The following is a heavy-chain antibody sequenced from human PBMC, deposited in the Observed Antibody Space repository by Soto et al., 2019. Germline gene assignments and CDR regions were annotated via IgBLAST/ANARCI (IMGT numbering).Heavy chain of an antibody. CDR1: GGTFSSYA. V-gene: IGHV1-69*13. Sequence: SVKVSCKASGGTFSSYAISWVRQAPGQGLEWMGGIIPIFGTANYAQKFQGRVTITADESTSTAYMELSSLRSEDTAVYYCAKEKGVEEYYDSSGYAHDAYDIWGKATRGTVSS. D-gene: IGHD3-22*01. CDR3: AKEKGVEEYYDSSGYAHDAYDI. J-gene: IGHJ3*02. CDR2: IIPIFGTA.